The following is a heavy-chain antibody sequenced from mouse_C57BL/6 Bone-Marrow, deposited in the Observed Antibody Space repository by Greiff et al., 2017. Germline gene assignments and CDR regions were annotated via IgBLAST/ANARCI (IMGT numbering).Heavy chain of an antibody. Sequence: VMLVESGAELARPGASVKLSCKASGYTFTSYGISWVKQRTGQGLEWIGEIYPRSGNTYYNEKFKGKATLTADKSSSTAYMELRSLTSEDSAVYFCASLITTVVANDYWGQGTTLTVSS. CDR2: IYPRSGNT. D-gene: IGHD1-1*01. CDR3: ASLITTVVANDY. J-gene: IGHJ2*01. V-gene: IGHV1-81*01. CDR1: GYTFTSYG.